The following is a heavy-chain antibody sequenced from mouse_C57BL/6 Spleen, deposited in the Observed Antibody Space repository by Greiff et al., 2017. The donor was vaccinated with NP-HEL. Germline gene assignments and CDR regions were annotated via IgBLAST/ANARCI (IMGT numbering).Heavy chain of an antibody. V-gene: IGHV1-61*01. D-gene: IGHD1-1*01. CDR2: IYPSDSET. CDR1: GYTFTSYW. J-gene: IGHJ2*01. Sequence: QVQLQQPGAELVRPGSSVKLSCKASGYTFTSYWMDWVKQRPGQGLEWIGNIYPSDSETHYNQKFKDKATLTVDKSSSTAYMQLSSLTSEDSAVYYCAREGFITTVGDYWGQGTTLTVSS. CDR3: AREGFITTVGDY.